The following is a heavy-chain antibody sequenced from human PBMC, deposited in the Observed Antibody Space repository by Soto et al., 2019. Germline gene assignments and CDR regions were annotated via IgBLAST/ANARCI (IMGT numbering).Heavy chain of an antibody. CDR3: ARVPIPAAARPHFDY. J-gene: IGHJ4*02. D-gene: IGHD2-2*01. CDR1: GFTFSSYS. Sequence: GGSLRLSCAASGFTFSSYSMNWVRQAPGKGLEWVSSISSSSSYIYYADSVKGRFTISRDNAKNSLYLQMNSLRAEDTAVYYCARVPIPAAARPHFDYWGQGTLVTVSS. CDR2: ISSSSSYI. V-gene: IGHV3-21*01.